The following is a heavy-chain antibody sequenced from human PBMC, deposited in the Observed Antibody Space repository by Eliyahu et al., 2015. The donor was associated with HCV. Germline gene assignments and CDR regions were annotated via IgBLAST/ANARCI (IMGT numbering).Heavy chain of an antibody. J-gene: IGHJ6*02. CDR1: GFTFGDYA. V-gene: IGHV3-49*05. CDR3: TWGFGELAIGDYYYYGMDV. CDR2: IRSKIYGGTR. Sequence: EVQLVESGGGLVKPGRSLRLXXTASGFTFGDYAMSWFRQAPGKGLEWVGFIRSKIYGGTREYAASVKGRFTISRDDSKSIAYLQMNSLKTEDTAVYYCTWGFGELAIGDYYYYGMDVWGQGTTVTVSS. D-gene: IGHD3-10*01.